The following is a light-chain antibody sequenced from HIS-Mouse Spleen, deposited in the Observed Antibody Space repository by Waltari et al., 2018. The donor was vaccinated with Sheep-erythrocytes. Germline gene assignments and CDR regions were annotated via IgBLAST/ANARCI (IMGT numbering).Light chain of an antibody. Sequence: SSELTQEPAVSVALGQTVRITCQGDSLRSYYASWFQQKPGQAPVLVIYGKNNRPSGIPDRFSGSSSGNTASLTITGAQAEDEADFYCNSRDSSGNHLGVVFGGGTMLTVL. V-gene: IGLV3-19*01. CDR1: SLRSYY. J-gene: IGLJ2*01. CDR3: NSRDSSGNHLGVV. CDR2: GKN.